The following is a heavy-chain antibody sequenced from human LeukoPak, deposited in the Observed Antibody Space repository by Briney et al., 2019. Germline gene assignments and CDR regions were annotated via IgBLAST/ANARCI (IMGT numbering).Heavy chain of an antibody. CDR3: AKGRNKWLVDAFDI. V-gene: IGHV3-23*01. J-gene: IGHJ3*02. CDR2: ISGSGGST. Sequence: PGGSLRLSCAASGFTFSSYAMSWVRQAPGRGLEWVSSISGSGGSTYYADSVKGRFTISRDNSNNTLYLQMNSLRAEDTAVYYCAKGRNKWLVDAFDIWGQGTMVTVSS. CDR1: GFTFSSYA. D-gene: IGHD6-19*01.